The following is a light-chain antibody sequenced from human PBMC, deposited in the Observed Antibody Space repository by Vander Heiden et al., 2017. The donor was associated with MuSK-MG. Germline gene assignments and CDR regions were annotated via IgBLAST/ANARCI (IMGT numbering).Light chain of an antibody. CDR3: QQDGSSPLT. CDR1: QRVSSTF. J-gene: IGKJ5*01. CDR2: GAS. Sequence: IMFTHSPGTLSLSPVERATLSCRASQRVSSTFLAWYQQKPGQAPRLLIFGASSRATGIPDRFSGSGSGTDFTLTISRLEAEDFAVYYCQQDGSSPLTFGQGTQLEIK. V-gene: IGKV3-20*01.